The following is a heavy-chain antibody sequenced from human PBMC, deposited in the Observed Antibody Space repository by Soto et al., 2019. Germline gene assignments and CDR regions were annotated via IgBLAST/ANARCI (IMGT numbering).Heavy chain of an antibody. Sequence: QVQLVESGGGVVQPGRSLRLSCAASGFTFSSYGMHWVRQAPGKGLEWVALISYDGSKEYYADSVKGRFTISRDNSTNTLYLQMNGLTAEDRAVFYCAKSLTTGVADADYWGQGALVTVSS. D-gene: IGHD4-4*01. CDR2: ISYDGSKE. CDR1: GFTFSSYG. V-gene: IGHV3-30*18. J-gene: IGHJ4*02. CDR3: AKSLTTGVADADY.